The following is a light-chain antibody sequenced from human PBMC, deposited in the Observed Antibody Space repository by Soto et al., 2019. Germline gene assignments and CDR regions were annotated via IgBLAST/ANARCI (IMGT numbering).Light chain of an antibody. J-gene: IGKJ1*01. CDR2: WAS. V-gene: IGKV4-1*01. CDR3: QQYYTTPWT. CDR1: QSVLYSSDSKNY. Sequence: VMTQSPNSLSVSLCERAXITCKSSQSVLYSSDSKNYLAWYQQKPGQPPKLLIYWASTRESGVPDRFSGSGSGTDFTLTISSLQAEDVAVYYCQQYYTTPWTFGQGTKVDIK.